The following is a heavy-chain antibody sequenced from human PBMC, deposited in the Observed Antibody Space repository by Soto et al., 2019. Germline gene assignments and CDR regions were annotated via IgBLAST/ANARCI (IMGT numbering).Heavy chain of an antibody. CDR3: AREGIRRIAAADDAFDI. Sequence: SETLSLTCTVSGGSISSYYWSWIRQPPGKGLEWIGYIYYSGSTNYNPSLKSRVTISVDTSKNQFSLKLSSVTAADPAVYYCAREGIRRIAAADDAFDIWGQGTMVTVSS. J-gene: IGHJ3*02. CDR2: IYYSGST. CDR1: GGSISSYY. V-gene: IGHV4-59*01. D-gene: IGHD6-13*01.